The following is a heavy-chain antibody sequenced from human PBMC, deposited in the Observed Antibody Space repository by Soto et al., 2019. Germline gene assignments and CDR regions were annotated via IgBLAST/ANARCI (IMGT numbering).Heavy chain of an antibody. D-gene: IGHD3-9*01. V-gene: IGHV2-5*02. J-gene: IGHJ4*02. Sequence: QITLKESGPTLVKPTQTLTLTCTFSGFSLSATTVAVGWIRQPPGKALEWLALIYWDDDKRYSPSLKSRLTITKDTSKHQVVLTMTNMDPVDTATYYCAHLTGWTIYFDYWGQGTLVTVSS. CDR2: IYWDDDK. CDR1: GFSLSATTVA. CDR3: AHLTGWTIYFDY.